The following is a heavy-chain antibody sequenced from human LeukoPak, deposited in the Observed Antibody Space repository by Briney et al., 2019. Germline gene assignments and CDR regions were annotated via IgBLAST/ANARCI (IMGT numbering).Heavy chain of an antibody. CDR2: ISSTGGTT. CDR1: GITFSSYG. Sequence: GGSLRLSCAASGITFSSYGMSWVRQAPGKGLEWVSSISSTGGTTYYADSVKGRFTISRDNSKNTLYLQMNSLRAEDTAVYYCARAYSERYGLGYYYMDVWGKGTTVTISS. J-gene: IGHJ6*03. CDR3: ARAYSERYGLGYYYMDV. V-gene: IGHV3-23*01. D-gene: IGHD1-26*01.